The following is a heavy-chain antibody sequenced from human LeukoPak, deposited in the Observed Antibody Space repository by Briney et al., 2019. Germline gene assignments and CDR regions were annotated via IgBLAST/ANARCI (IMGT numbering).Heavy chain of an antibody. CDR1: GFTLSDYY. CDR3: ARDIPSSYSSSWYAGDNWFDP. CDR2: ISTIVSTI. V-gene: IGHV3-11*01. Sequence: GRSLRLSCAASGFTLSDYYTSWIRQAPGKGLEWVSYISTIVSTIYHADSVKGRFTSSRDNAKNPLYLQMNSLTAEDTAVYYCARDIPSSYSSSWYAGDNWFDPWGQGTLVTVSS. J-gene: IGHJ5*02. D-gene: IGHD6-13*01.